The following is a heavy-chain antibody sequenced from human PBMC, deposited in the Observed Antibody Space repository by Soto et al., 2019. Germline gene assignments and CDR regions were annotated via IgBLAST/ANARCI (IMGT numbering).Heavy chain of an antibody. D-gene: IGHD2-2*02. J-gene: IGHJ5*02. V-gene: IGHV3-7*03. CDR1: GFTFSKFL. Sequence: SLRLSYAATGFTFSKFLMSWVRQAPGKGLEWVANIKQDGSQKYYVDSVKGRFTISRDNAKNSLYLQMNSLTADDTAVYYCARVLLYSASGRGWFDPWGQGTLVTVSS. CDR2: IKQDGSQK. CDR3: ARVLLYSASGRGWFDP.